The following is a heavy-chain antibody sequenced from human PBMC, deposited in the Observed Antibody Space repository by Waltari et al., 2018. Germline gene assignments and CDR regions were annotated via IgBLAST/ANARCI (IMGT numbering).Heavy chain of an antibody. J-gene: IGHJ4*02. CDR2: MSYDGSNK. CDR3: ARGFSSWGTFEY. V-gene: IGHV3-30*04. Sequence: QVHLVESGGGVVQPGRSLRLSGAASGFTLSDYGMHWVRQAPGKGVEWVAAMSYDGSNKHYVDSVKGRFTLSRDDSKNTLYLQMNSLTTEDTAVYYCARGFSSWGTFEYWGQGTLVTVSS. D-gene: IGHD6-13*01. CDR1: GFTLSDYG.